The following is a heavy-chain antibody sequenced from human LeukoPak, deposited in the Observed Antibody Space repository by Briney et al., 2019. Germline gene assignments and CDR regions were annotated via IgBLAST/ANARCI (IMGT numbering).Heavy chain of an antibody. CDR1: GGSISSGGYS. CDR2: IYHSGNT. CDR3: ARVLPEWSYFGY. D-gene: IGHD1-14*01. J-gene: IGHJ4*02. V-gene: IGHV4-30-2*01. Sequence: TPSQTLSLTCAVSGGSISSGGYSWSWIRQPPGKGLEWIGYIYHSGNTYYNPSLKSRVTISVDRSKNQFSLKLSSVTAADTAVYYCARVLPEWSYFGYWGQGTLVTVSS.